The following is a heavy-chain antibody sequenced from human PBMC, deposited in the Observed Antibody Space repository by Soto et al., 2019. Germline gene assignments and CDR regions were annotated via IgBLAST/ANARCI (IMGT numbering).Heavy chain of an antibody. CDR2: IDPGDSGT. D-gene: IGHD3-22*01. Sequence: GESVKISCKGSGYNFGSYFISCVRQTPGKGLEWMGSIDPGDSGTRYRPSFQGQVTISADKSISTAYLQWSSLKAADTALYYCARRSDCDTTGYSDFDYWGQGTLVTVSS. CDR1: GYNFGSYF. CDR3: ARRSDCDTTGYSDFDY. V-gene: IGHV5-51*01. J-gene: IGHJ4*02.